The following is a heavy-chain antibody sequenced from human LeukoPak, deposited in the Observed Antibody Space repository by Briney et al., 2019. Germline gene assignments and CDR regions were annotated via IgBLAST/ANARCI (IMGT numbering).Heavy chain of an antibody. V-gene: IGHV3-48*01. CDR2: ISSSSSTI. Sequence: GGSLRLSCAASGFTFSSYSMNWVRQAPGKGLEWVSYISSSSSTIYYADSVKGRFTISRDNAKNSLYLQMNSLRAEDTAVYYCARDRREVTMIVPFDYWGQGTLVTVSS. D-gene: IGHD3-22*01. J-gene: IGHJ4*02. CDR1: GFTFSSYS. CDR3: ARDRREVTMIVPFDY.